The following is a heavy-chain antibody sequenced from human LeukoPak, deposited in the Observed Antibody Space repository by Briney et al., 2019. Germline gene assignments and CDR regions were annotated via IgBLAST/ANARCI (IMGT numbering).Heavy chain of an antibody. Sequence: SETLSLTCAVYGGSFSGYYWSWIRQPPGKGLEWIGEINHSGSTNYNPSLKSRVTISVDTSKNQFSLKLSSVTAADTAVYYCARGLVRGLFDYWGQGTLVTVSS. V-gene: IGHV4-34*01. CDR3: ARGLVRGLFDY. J-gene: IGHJ4*02. D-gene: IGHD3-10*01. CDR2: INHSGST. CDR1: GGSFSGYY.